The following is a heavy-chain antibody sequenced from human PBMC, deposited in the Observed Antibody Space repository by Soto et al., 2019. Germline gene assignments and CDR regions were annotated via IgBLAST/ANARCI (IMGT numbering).Heavy chain of an antibody. Sequence: SSETLSLTCTVSGGSISSYYWSWIRQPPGKGLEWIGYIYYSGSTNYNPSLKSRVTISVDTSKNQFSLKLSSVTAADTAVYYCARVIAVAGLDYWGQGTLVTVS. D-gene: IGHD6-19*01. V-gene: IGHV4-59*01. CDR1: GGSISSYY. CDR3: ARVIAVAGLDY. J-gene: IGHJ4*02. CDR2: IYYSGST.